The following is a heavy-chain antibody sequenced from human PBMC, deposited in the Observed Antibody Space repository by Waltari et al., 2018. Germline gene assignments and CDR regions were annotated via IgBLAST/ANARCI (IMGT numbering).Heavy chain of an antibody. V-gene: IGHV4-59*01. J-gene: IGHJ4*02. CDR2: NYYSGST. D-gene: IGHD1-1*01. Sequence: QVQLQESGPGLVKPSETLSLTCTVSGGSISSYYWSWIRQPPGKGREWIGYNYYSGSTNYNASLKGRVTTSEDTSKNRFSLKLSSVTAAETAGYYCAGAPNGDYFDYWGQGTLVTVSS. CDR1: GGSISSYY. CDR3: AGAPNGDYFDY.